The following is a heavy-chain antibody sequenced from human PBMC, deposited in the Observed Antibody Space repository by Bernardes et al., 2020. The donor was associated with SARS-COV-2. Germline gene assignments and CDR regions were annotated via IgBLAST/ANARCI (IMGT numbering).Heavy chain of an antibody. CDR2: INSDGSST. Sequence: VGSLRLSCAASGFTFSSSWMHWVRQAPGKGLVWVSRINSDGSSTSYADSVKGRFTISRDNAKNTLYLQMNSLRAEDTAVYYCASSVLYGSGSYQFDYWGQGTLVTVSS. D-gene: IGHD3-10*01. V-gene: IGHV3-74*01. CDR1: GFTFSSSW. CDR3: ASSVLYGSGSYQFDY. J-gene: IGHJ4*02.